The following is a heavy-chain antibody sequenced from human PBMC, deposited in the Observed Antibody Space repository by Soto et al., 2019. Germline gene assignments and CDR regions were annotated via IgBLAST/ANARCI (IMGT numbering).Heavy chain of an antibody. CDR2: INHSGST. D-gene: IGHD3-10*01. J-gene: IGHJ6*03. V-gene: IGHV4-34*01. Sequence: QVQLQQWGAGLLKPSETLSLTCAVYGGSFSGYYWSWIRQPPGKGLEWIGEINHSGSTNYNPSLKSRVTISVDTSKNQFSLKLSSVTAADTAVYYCARVPNSVLWFGGLPSYYMDVWGKGTTVTVSS. CDR1: GGSFSGYY. CDR3: ARVPNSVLWFGGLPSYYMDV.